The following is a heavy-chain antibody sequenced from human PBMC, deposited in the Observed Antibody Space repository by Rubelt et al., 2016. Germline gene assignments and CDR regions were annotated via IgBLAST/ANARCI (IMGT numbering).Heavy chain of an antibody. V-gene: IGHV4-59*01. J-gene: IGHJ3*02. CDR2: IYYSGST. CDR1: GGSISSYY. CDR3: ASRYQLLPPLI. Sequence: QVQLQESGPGLVKPSETLSLTCTVSGGSISSYYWSWIRQPPGKGLEWIGYIYYSGSTNYNPSLKRRVTISVDTSKNPFALKLNSVTAADTAVYNCASRYQLLPPLIWGQGTMVTVSS. D-gene: IGHD2-2*01.